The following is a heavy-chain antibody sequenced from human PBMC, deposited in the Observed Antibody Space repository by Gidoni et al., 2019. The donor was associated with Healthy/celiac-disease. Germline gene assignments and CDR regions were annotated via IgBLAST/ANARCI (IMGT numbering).Heavy chain of an antibody. J-gene: IGHJ4*02. CDR2: INHSGST. D-gene: IGHD2-8*01. CDR3: ARGRRVLMVYAILFDY. Sequence: QVQLQQWGAGLLKPSETLSLTCAVYGGSFSGYYWSWIRQPPGKGLEWIGEINHSGSTNYNPSLKSRVTISVDTSKNQFSLKLSSVTAADTAVYYCARGRRVLMVYAILFDYWGQGTLVTVSS. CDR1: GGSFSGYY. V-gene: IGHV4-34*01.